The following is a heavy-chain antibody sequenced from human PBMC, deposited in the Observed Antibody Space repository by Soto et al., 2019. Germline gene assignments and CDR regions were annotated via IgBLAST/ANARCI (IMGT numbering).Heavy chain of an antibody. D-gene: IGHD4-17*01. CDR3: ARAGGTTVTGLWHFDS. CDR1: GFTFNTYS. CDR2: IWYDGTQK. V-gene: IGHV3-33*01. J-gene: IGHJ4*02. Sequence: PGGSLRLSCEASGFTFNTYSMHWVRQPPGKGLEWLAAIWYDGTQKYYADSVKGQFIISRENSKKTLYLEMNSLRAEATAVYYCARAGGTTVTGLWHFDSWGQGTLVTVSS.